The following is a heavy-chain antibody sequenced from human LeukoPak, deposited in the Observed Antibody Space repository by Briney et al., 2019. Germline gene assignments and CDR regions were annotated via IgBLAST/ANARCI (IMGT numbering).Heavy chain of an antibody. D-gene: IGHD3-16*02. V-gene: IGHV4-59*01. CDR3: ARDGDYVWGSYRSPGYFDY. J-gene: IGHJ4*02. CDR2: IYYSGST. Sequence: PSETLSLTCTVSGGSISGYYWSWIRQPPGKGLEWIGYIYYSGSTNYNPSLKSRVTISVDTSKNQFSLKLSSVTAADTAVYYCARDGDYVWGSYRSPGYFDYWGQGTLVTVSS. CDR1: GGSISGYY.